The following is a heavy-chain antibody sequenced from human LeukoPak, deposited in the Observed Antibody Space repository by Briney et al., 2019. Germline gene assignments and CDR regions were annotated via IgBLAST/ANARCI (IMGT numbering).Heavy chain of an antibody. CDR1: GGSFSGYY. Sequence: SETLSLTCAVYGGSFSGYYWSWIRQPPGKGLEWIGEINHSGSTNYNPSLKSRVTISVDTSKNQFSLKLSSVTAADTAVYYCARLRTSSGWFRGGYFQHWGQGTLVTVSS. J-gene: IGHJ1*01. CDR2: INHSGST. V-gene: IGHV4-34*01. CDR3: ARLRTSSGWFRGGYFQH. D-gene: IGHD6-19*01.